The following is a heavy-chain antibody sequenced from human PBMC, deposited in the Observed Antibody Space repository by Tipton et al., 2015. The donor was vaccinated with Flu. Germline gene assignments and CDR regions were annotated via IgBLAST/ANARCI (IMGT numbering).Heavy chain of an antibody. CDR3: ARDPGGYDYGYVDY. D-gene: IGHD3-16*01. V-gene: IGHV4-38-2*02. CDR1: GDSIGSRYF. J-gene: IGHJ4*02. CDR2: IHRSGTT. Sequence: TPSLTCSVSGDSIGSRYFWGWIRQPPGKGLEWIGNIHRSGTTYYNPSLKSRVTISMDASKSQFTLRLSSVTAADTALYYCARDPGGYDYGYVDYWGQGTLVTVSS.